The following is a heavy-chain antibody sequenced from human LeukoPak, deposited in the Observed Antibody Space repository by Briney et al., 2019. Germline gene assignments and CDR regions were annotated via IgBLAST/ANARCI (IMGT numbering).Heavy chain of an antibody. Sequence: SETLSLTCTVSGGSISSGGYYWSWLRQHPGKGLEWIGYIYYSGSTYYNPSLKSRVTISVDTSKNQFSLKLSSVTAADTAVYYCAREGYYDSSGYHDAFDIWGQGTMVTVSS. CDR3: AREGYYDSSGYHDAFDI. CDR2: IYYSGST. J-gene: IGHJ3*02. V-gene: IGHV4-31*03. CDR1: GGSISSGGYY. D-gene: IGHD3-22*01.